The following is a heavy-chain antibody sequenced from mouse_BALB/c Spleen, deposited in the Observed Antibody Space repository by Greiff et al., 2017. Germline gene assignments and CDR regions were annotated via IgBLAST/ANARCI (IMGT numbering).Heavy chain of an antibody. Sequence: VQLQQSGPGLVAPSQSLSITCTVSGFSLTSYGVHWVRQPPGKGLEWLGVIWAGGSTNYNSALMSRLSISKDNSKSQVFLKMNSLQTDDTAMYYCAKGYGYYFDVWGAGTTVTVSS. J-gene: IGHJ1*01. CDR2: IWAGGST. D-gene: IGHD2-2*01. CDR3: AKGYGYYFDV. CDR1: GFSLTSYG. V-gene: IGHV2-9*02.